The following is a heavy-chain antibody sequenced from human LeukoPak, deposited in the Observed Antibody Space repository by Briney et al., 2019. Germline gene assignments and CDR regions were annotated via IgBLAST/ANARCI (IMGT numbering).Heavy chain of an antibody. V-gene: IGHV5-51*01. J-gene: IGHJ4*02. CDR2: IYPGDSDT. D-gene: IGHD2-2*01. CDR3: ARRPYCSSTSCPKSFDY. CDR1: GYSFTSYW. Sequence: PGESLKISCKGSGYSFTSYWIGWVRQMPGKGLEWMGIIYPGDSDTRYSPSFQGQVTISADKSISTAYLQWSSLKASDTAMYYCARRPYCSSTSCPKSFDYWGQGTLVTVSS.